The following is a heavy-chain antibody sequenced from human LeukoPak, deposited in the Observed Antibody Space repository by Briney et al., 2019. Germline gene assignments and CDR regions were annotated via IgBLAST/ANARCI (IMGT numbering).Heavy chain of an antibody. CDR2: IKQDGSEK. CDR1: GFTFSNYW. CDR3: SSDYDIFTRHYSDY. D-gene: IGHD3-9*01. J-gene: IGHJ4*02. V-gene: IGHV3-7*03. Sequence: GGSLRLSCAASGFTFSNYWMSWVRQAPGKGLEGVANIKQDGSEKYYVDSVKGRFTFSTDNAKNSLFLQMNSLRSEYTAVYYCSSDYDIFTRHYSDYWGQGTLVTVSS.